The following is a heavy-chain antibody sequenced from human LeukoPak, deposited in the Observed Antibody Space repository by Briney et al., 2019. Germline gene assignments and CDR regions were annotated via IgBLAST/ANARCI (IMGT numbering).Heavy chain of an antibody. CDR1: GYIFDIYA. D-gene: IGHD1-1*01. J-gene: IGHJ1*01. CDR3: ARDYSLTLGTTTYFQH. Sequence: ASVKVSCKASGYIFDIYAMIWVRQAPGQGLELMGWINTNTGNPTYAQGFTGRFAFSLDTSVSTAYLQISSLKAEDTAVYYCARDYSLTLGTTTYFQHWGQGTLVTVSS. V-gene: IGHV7-4-1*02. CDR2: INTNTGNP.